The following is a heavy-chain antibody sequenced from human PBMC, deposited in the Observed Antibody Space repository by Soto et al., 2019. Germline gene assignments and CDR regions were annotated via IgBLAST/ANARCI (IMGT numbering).Heavy chain of an antibody. J-gene: IGHJ4*02. CDR3: ATLELYDY. Sequence: QVQLVQSGAEVKKPGASVKGSCKASGYTFTSYYMHWVRQPPGQGLEWMGIINPSGGSARYAQKFQGRVTMSRDTSTSTVYMELSSLRSEDTAVYYCATLELYDYWGQGTLVAVSS. V-gene: IGHV1-46*03. CDR2: INPSGGSA. D-gene: IGHD1-1*01. CDR1: GYTFTSYY.